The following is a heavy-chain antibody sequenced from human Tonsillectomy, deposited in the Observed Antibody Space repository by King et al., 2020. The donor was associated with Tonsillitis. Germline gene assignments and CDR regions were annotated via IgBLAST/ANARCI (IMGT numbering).Heavy chain of an antibody. CDR3: ASRRGNTSGWYWFDT. CDR1: GASITDYY. Sequence: VQLQESGPGLVKPSETLSLTCSVSGASITDYYWSWIRQPPGKGPEWIGYVYYSGSTNYNPSLKSRVTMSIETSKNQFSLKLTSVTAADTAVCYCASRRGNTSGWYWFDTWGQGTLVTVSS. V-gene: IGHV4-59*03. CDR2: VYYSGST. J-gene: IGHJ5*02. D-gene: IGHD6-19*01.